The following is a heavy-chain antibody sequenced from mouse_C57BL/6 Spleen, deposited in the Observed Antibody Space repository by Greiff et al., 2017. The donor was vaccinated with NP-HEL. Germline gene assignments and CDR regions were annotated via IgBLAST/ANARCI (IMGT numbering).Heavy chain of an antibody. CDR1: GYTFTSYD. CDR3: ASGVYDGYYSFAY. D-gene: IGHD2-3*01. CDR2: IYPRDGST. V-gene: IGHV1-85*01. J-gene: IGHJ3*01. Sequence: VKLMESGPELVKPGASVKLSCKASGYTFTSYDINWVKQRPGQGLEWIGWIYPRDGSTKYNEKFKGKATLTVDTSSSTAYMELHSLTSEDSAVYFCASGVYDGYYSFAYWGQGTLVTVSA.